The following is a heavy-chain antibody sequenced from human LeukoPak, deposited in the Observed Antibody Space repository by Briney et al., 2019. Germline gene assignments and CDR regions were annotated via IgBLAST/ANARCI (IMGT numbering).Heavy chain of an antibody. V-gene: IGHV3-11*01. CDR1: GFTFTDFY. J-gene: IGHJ4*02. D-gene: IGHD4-17*01. CDR3: ARTGRLQYGDYVAFDY. CDR2: ISISGTTI. Sequence: GGSLRLSCAASGFTFTDFYMSWIRQAPGKGLEWVSYISISGTTIYYADSMRGRFTFSRDNAKNSLYLQMNSLRAEDTAVYYCARTGRLQYGDYVAFDYWGQGTLVTVSS.